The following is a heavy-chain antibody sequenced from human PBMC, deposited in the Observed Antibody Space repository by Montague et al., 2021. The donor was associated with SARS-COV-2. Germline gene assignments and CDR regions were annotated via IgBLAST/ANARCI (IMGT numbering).Heavy chain of an antibody. Sequence: SLRLSCAASGFTFSSYDMHWVRQAPGKGLEWVAVIWYDVSNQYXXXSXXXRFXISGDNSKNTLYLQMNSLRAEDTAVYYCAREYSAPRWFGEYNRYGMDVWGQGTTVTVSS. V-gene: IGHV3-33*08. D-gene: IGHD3-10*01. CDR3: AREYSAPRWFGEYNRYGMDV. CDR2: IWYDVSNQ. CDR1: GFTFSSYD. J-gene: IGHJ6*02.